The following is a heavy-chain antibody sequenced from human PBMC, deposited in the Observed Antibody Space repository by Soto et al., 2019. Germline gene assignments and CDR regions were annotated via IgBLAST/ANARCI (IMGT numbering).Heavy chain of an antibody. V-gene: IGHV3-15*01. D-gene: IGHD3-16*02. J-gene: IGHJ4*02. CDR2: VLSKADGGET. CDR3: TTYDCIWGSDRYRWAY. Sequence: EVQLVESGGGLVQPGGSLRLSCAASGFPFTNAWMSWVRQVPGKGLEWIARVLSKADGGETDYAAAVKERFTIPRDHSRKKLHLQMNSLRTEDTAVYYCTTYDCIWGSDRYRWAYSVQGALVTVSS. CDR1: GFPFTNAW.